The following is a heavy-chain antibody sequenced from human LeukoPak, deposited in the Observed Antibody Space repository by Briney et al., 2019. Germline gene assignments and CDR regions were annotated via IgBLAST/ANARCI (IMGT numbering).Heavy chain of an antibody. CDR2: INHSGST. Sequence: SETLSLTCAVYGGSFSGYYWSWIRQPPGKGLEWIGEINHSGSTNYNPSLKSRVTISVDTSKNQFSLKLSSVTAADTAVYYCARPGIAAAEDRYFDLWGRGTPVTVSS. D-gene: IGHD6-13*01. V-gene: IGHV4-34*01. CDR3: ARPGIAAAEDRYFDL. CDR1: GGSFSGYY. J-gene: IGHJ2*01.